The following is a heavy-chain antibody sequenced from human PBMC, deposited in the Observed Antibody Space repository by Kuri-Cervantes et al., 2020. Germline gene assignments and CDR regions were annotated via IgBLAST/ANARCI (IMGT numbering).Heavy chain of an antibody. Sequence: GGSLRLSCAASGFTFDDYTMHWVRQAPGKGLEWVSSISSSSSYKYYADSVKGRFTISRDNAKNSLYLQMNRLRAEDTAVYYCARDSLGDDDWYFDLWGRGTLVTVSS. D-gene: IGHD3-16*01. CDR3: ARDSLGDDDWYFDL. J-gene: IGHJ2*01. V-gene: IGHV3-21*03. CDR2: ISSSSSYK. CDR1: GFTFDDYT.